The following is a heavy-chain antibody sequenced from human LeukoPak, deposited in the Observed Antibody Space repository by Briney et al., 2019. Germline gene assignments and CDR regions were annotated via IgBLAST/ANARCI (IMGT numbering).Heavy chain of an antibody. CDR1: GFTFDDYA. J-gene: IGHJ4*02. CDR3: AKGYCSSTSCYPFDY. CDR2: ISRNSGSI. Sequence: GGSLRLSCAASGFTFDDYAMHWVRQAPRKGLEWVSGISRNSGSIGYADSVKGRFTISRDNAKNSLYLQMNSLRAEDMALYYCAKGYCSSTSCYPFDYWGQGTLVTVSS. V-gene: IGHV3-9*03. D-gene: IGHD2-2*01.